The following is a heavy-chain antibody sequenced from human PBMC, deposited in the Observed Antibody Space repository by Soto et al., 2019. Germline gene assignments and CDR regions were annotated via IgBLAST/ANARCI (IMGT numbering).Heavy chain of an antibody. J-gene: IGHJ4*02. CDR1: GASISSFY. CDR3: ARGSSRWDY. D-gene: IGHD6-13*01. CDR2: IYSGGRN. Sequence: ETLSRTGTVSGASISSFYWSWIRQPSGKGLEWIGRIYSGGRNNYNPSLKSRVTMSVDTSKNQFSLRLSSVTAADTAMYYCARGSSRWDYWGQGTLVTVSS. V-gene: IGHV4-4*07.